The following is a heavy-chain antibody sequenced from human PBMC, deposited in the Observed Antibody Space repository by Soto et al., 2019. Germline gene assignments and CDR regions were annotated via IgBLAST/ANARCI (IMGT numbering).Heavy chain of an antibody. CDR1: GFTFSSYS. CDR2: ISSSSSYI. CDR3: ARNWNGHNDY. J-gene: IGHJ4*02. Sequence: EVQLVESGGGLVKPGGSLRLSCAASGFTFSSYSMNWVRQAPGKGLEWVSSISSSSSYIYYADSVKGRFTIYRDNAKNSLYLQMNSLRAEDTAVYYCARNWNGHNDYWGQGTLVTVSS. D-gene: IGHD1-1*01. V-gene: IGHV3-21*01.